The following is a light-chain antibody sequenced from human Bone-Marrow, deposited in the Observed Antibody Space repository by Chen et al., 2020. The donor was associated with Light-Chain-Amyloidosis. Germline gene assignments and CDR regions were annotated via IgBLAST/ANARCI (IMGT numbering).Light chain of an antibody. Sequence: SVLTQPPSMSWAPGLRVTISCTGSTSSIGAGYDVHWYQQLPGTAPKLLIYVNNNRPTEVPGRCSGSKSGTSASLAITGLQAEDEADYYGQSYDSSLSGAVIGGGTKLTVL. CDR1: TSSIGAGYD. CDR3: QSYDSSLSGAV. V-gene: IGLV1-40*01. J-gene: IGLJ3*02. CDR2: VNN.